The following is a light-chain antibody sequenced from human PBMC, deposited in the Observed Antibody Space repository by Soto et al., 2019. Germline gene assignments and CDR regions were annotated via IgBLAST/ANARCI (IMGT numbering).Light chain of an antibody. CDR2: RDN. Sequence: QSVLTQPPSASGTPGQTVTISCSGTRSNIGSNPVQWYLQLPGTAPKLLIYRDNERPSGVPDRFSGSKSGTSASLAISGLQSEAEADYHCATWDDGLYGTVFGGGTKVTVL. CDR1: RSNIGSNP. CDR3: ATWDDGLYGTV. J-gene: IGLJ3*02. V-gene: IGLV1-44*01.